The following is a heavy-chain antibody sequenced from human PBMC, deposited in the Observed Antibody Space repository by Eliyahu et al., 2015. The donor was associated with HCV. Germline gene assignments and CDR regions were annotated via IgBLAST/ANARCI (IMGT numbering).Heavy chain of an antibody. D-gene: IGHD3-9*01. V-gene: IGHV2-26*01. Sequence: QVTLKESGPVLVKPTETLTLTCTVSGFSLSNARMGVSWIRQPPGKALEWLAHIFSNDEKSYSTSLKSRLTISKDTSKSQVVLTMTNMDPVDTATYYCARIHVYYDILTGYSAYYYYGMDVWGQGTTVTVSS. CDR3: ARIHVYYDILTGYSAYYYYGMDV. CDR1: GFSLSNARMG. CDR2: IFSNDEK. J-gene: IGHJ6*02.